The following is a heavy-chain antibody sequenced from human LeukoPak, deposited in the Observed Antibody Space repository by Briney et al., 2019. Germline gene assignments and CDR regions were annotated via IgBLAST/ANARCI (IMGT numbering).Heavy chain of an antibody. J-gene: IGHJ4*02. V-gene: IGHV3-23*01. Sequence: SGGSLRLSCAASGFTFSSYAMSWVRQAPGKGLEWVSAISGSGGSTYYADSVKGRFTISRDNSKNTLYLQMNSPRAEDTAVYYCAKGSAAGYCSGGSCYYGYYFDYWGQGTLVTVSS. CDR2: ISGSGGST. D-gene: IGHD2-15*01. CDR1: GFTFSSYA. CDR3: AKGSAAGYCSGGSCYYGYYFDY.